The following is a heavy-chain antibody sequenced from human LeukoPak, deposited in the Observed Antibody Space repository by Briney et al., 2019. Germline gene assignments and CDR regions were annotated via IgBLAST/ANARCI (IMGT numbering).Heavy chain of an antibody. V-gene: IGHV4-59*08. CDR3: ARHDPVGHFLRGMDV. CDR1: GGSISGYF. CDR2: IYYTGST. J-gene: IGHJ6*02. Sequence: SETLSLTCAVSGGSISGYFWSWSRQPPGKGLEWIGYIYYTGSTIYNPSLRSRVTMSVDVSRNQFSLDLTSVTAADTAVYYCARHDPVGHFLRGMDVWGQGTTVTVSS. D-gene: IGHD2/OR15-2a*01.